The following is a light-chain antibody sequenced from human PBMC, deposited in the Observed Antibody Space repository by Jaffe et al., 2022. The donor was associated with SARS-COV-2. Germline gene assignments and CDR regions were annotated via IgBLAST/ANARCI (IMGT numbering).Light chain of an antibody. CDR3: QHYNSDLGRT. CDR2: RAS. J-gene: IGKJ4*01. CDR1: QSISSW. V-gene: IGKV1-5*03. Sequence: DIQMTQSPSTLSASVGDRVTITCRASQSISSWLAWYQQRPGKAPKLLIYRASTLQSGVPSRFSGSGSGTEFTLTISSLQPADFATYYCQHYNSDLGRTFGGGTKVEIK.